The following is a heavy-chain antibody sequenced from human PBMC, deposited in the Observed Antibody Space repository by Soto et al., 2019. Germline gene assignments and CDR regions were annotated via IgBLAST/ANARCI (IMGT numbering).Heavy chain of an antibody. J-gene: IGHJ4*02. CDR2: IYWDDDK. CDR1: GFSLNTSGVS. CDR3: THSRGDYGDYPVDY. V-gene: IGHV2-5*02. D-gene: IGHD4-17*01. Sequence: QITLKESGPTLVKPTQTVTLTCTFSGFSLNTSGVSVGWIRQPPGKALEWLALIYWDDDKRYSPSLKSRLTIXKXTXXTQVVLTMTNMDPVDTATYYCTHSRGDYGDYPVDYWGQGTLVTVSS.